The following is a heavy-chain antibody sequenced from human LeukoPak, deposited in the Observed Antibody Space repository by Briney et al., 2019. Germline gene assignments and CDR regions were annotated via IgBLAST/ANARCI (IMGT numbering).Heavy chain of an antibody. CDR3: ARANQQLDAFDI. CDR1: GGSFSGYY. Sequence: PSETLSLTCAVYGGSFSGYYWSWIRQPPGKGLEWIGEINHSGSTSYNPSLKSRVTISVDTSKNQFSLKLSSVTAADTAVYYCARANQQLDAFDIWGQGTMVTVSS. V-gene: IGHV4-34*01. CDR2: INHSGST. J-gene: IGHJ3*02. D-gene: IGHD6-13*01.